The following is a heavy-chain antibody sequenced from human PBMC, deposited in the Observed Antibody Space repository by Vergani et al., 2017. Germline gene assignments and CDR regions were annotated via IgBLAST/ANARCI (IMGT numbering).Heavy chain of an antibody. CDR2: TWYDGNNK. D-gene: IGHD5-12*01. CDR3: ARDLRLLYKRFDP. J-gene: IGHJ5*02. CDR1: GFTFNQYG. Sequence: QVQLVESGGGVVQPGRSLRLSCAASGFTFNQYGMHWVRQAPGKGLEWVAVTWYDGNNKQYADPVKGRFTISRDNSKSTMYLQMNSLRDEDTGVYYCARDLRLLYKRFDPWGQGTLVTGSS. V-gene: IGHV3-33*01.